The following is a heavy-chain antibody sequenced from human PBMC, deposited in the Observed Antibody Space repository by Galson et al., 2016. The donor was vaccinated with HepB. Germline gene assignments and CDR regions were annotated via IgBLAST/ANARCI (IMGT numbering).Heavy chain of an antibody. Sequence: SLRLSCAASGFRFSSYGMHWVRQAPGKGLEWVAVISFDGSTKNYIDSVKGRFTVSRDNLENTLYLQMNSLRTDDTAEYYCARDLRPRWELDYYNYGMDAWGQGTTVTVSS. CDR2: ISFDGSTK. V-gene: IGHV3-30*03. CDR3: ARDLRPRWELDYYNYGMDA. CDR1: GFRFSSYG. J-gene: IGHJ6*02. D-gene: IGHD5-24*01.